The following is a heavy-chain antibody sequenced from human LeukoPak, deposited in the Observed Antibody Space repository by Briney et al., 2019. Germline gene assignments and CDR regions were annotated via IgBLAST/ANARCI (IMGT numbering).Heavy chain of an antibody. D-gene: IGHD2-8*02. Sequence: SETLSLTCAVYGGSFSGYYWSWIRQPPGKGLEWIGEINHSGSTNYNPSLKSRVTISVDTSKNQFSLKLSSVTAADTAVYYCARVSWWYYLDYWGQGTLVTVSS. CDR1: GGSFSGYY. CDR3: ARVSWWYYLDY. J-gene: IGHJ4*02. V-gene: IGHV4-34*01. CDR2: INHSGST.